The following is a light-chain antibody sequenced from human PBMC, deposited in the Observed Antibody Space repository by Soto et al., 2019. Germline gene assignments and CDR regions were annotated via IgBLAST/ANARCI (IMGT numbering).Light chain of an antibody. J-gene: IGLJ2*01. V-gene: IGLV1-40*01. CDR3: SSYTSSSTLV. CDR2: GNS. Sequence: QPVLTQPPSVSGAPGQRVTISCTGNSSNIGAGYDVHWYQQLPGKAPKLLIFGNSHRPSGVPDRFFGSKSGNTASLIISGLQAEDEADYYCSSYTSSSTLVFGGGTKLTVL. CDR1: SSNIGAGYD.